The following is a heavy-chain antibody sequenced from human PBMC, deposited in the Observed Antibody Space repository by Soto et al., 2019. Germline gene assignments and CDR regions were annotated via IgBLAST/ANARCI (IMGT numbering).Heavy chain of an antibody. Sequence: SETLSLTCAVSGGSISSGGYSWSWIRQPPGKGLEWIGYIYHSGSTYYNPSLKSRVTISVDRSKNQFSLKLSSVTAADTAVYYCARVGYYYDSSGYSTHPYFDYWGQGTLVTVSS. J-gene: IGHJ4*02. D-gene: IGHD3-22*01. V-gene: IGHV4-30-2*01. CDR1: GGSISSGGYS. CDR3: ARVGYYYDSSGYSTHPYFDY. CDR2: IYHSGST.